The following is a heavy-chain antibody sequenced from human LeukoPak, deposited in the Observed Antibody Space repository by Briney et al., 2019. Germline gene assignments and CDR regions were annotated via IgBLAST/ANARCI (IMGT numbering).Heavy chain of an antibody. V-gene: IGHV3-30-3*01. D-gene: IGHD3-22*01. CDR2: ILYDGSNK. CDR3: AKGGMIVKVRDYFDY. CDR1: VFTFCSYA. J-gene: IGHJ4*02. Sequence: GGSLRLSSAASVFTFCSYAMHSVCEAPGKGLERVAVILYDGSNKYYAGSVKGRFTINTDNSKNTLYLQMNSLRTEDTAVYYCAKGGMIVKVRDYFDYWGQGTLVTVSS.